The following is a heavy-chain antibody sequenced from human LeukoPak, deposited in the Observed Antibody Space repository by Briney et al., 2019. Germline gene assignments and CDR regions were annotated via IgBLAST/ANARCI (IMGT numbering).Heavy chain of an antibody. D-gene: IGHD5-24*01. CDR1: GSRFTSYW. J-gene: IGHJ4*02. CDR3: ARHIGPDGPPGDY. V-gene: IGHV5-10-1*01. CDR2: IDPSDSYT. Sequence: HGESLQISCKGSGSRFTSYWISWVRQMPGKGLEWMGRIDPSDSYTNYSPSFQGHVTISADKSISTAYLQWSSLKASDTAMYYCARHIGPDGPPGDYWGQGTLVTVSS.